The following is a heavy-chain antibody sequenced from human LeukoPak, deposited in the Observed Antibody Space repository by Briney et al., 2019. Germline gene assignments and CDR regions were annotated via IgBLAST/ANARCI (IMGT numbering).Heavy chain of an antibody. V-gene: IGHV4-4*07. J-gene: IGHJ4*02. CDR3: ARVRGITSMAYFHY. D-gene: IGHD5-18*01. CDR1: GASISNYY. CDR2: IYTSGNT. Sequence: PSETLSLTCTVSGASISNYYWIWIRQPAGKGLEWIGLIYTSGNTNYNPSLKSRVTMSVDTSKNQFSLKLSSVTAADTAVYYCARVRGITSMAYFHYWGQGTLVTVSS.